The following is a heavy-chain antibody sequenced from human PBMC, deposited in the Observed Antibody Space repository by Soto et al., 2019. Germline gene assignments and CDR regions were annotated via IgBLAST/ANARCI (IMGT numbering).Heavy chain of an antibody. Sequence: TSETLSLTCTVSGGSISPYYWSWIRQSPGKGLEWIGDIYHIGSTNYNPSLRGRVTISVDKSNNQFSLTLKYVTAADTAVYYCATLPPRIEVTVLPIPTWGQGTLVTVSS. CDR3: ATLPPRIEVTVLPIPT. D-gene: IGHD2-15*01. J-gene: IGHJ5*02. CDR1: GGSISPYY. CDR2: IYHIGST. V-gene: IGHV4-59*12.